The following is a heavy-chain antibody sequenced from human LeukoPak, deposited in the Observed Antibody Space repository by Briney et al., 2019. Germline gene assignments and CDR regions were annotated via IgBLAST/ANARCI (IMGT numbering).Heavy chain of an antibody. D-gene: IGHD3-10*01. J-gene: IGHJ6*02. Sequence: SETLSLTCTVSGGSISSYYWSWIRQPPGKGLEWIGYIYYSGSTNYNPSLKSRVTISVDTSKNQFSLKLSSVTAADTAVYYCARYGSGSSYYGMDVWGQGTTVTVSS. V-gene: IGHV4-59*01. CDR1: GGSISSYY. CDR2: IYYSGST. CDR3: ARYGSGSSYYGMDV.